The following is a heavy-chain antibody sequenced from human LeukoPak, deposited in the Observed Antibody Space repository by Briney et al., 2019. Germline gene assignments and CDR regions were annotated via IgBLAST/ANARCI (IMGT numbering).Heavy chain of an antibody. D-gene: IGHD3-3*02. CDR1: GFTFSTYA. Sequence: PGGSLRLSCTASGFTFSTYAMTWVRQAPGKGLEWVSSIVGSGGTTYYADSVKGRFTISRDNSRNTLYLQVNSLRVEDTAIYYCAKGIRGFDYWGQGTLVTVSS. CDR3: AKGIRGFDY. CDR2: IVGSGGTT. V-gene: IGHV3-23*01. J-gene: IGHJ4*02.